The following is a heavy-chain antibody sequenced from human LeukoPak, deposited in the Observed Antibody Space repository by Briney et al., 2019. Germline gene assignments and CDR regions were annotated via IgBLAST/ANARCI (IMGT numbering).Heavy chain of an antibody. CDR2: IWYDGSNK. Sequence: PGRSLRLSCAASGFTFSSYGMHWVRQAPGKGLEWVAVIWYDGSNKYYADSVKGRFTISRDNSKNTLYLQMNSLRAEDTAVYYCAREGSGYSYFYYMDVWGKGTTVAVSS. D-gene: IGHD3-3*01. J-gene: IGHJ6*03. V-gene: IGHV3-33*01. CDR3: AREGSGYSYFYYMDV. CDR1: GFTFSSYG.